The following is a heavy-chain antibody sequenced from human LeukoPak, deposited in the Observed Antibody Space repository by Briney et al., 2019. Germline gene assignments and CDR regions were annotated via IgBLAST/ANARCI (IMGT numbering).Heavy chain of an antibody. CDR3: ARHSTFFGVVIIKGRVRGPFDY. D-gene: IGHD3-3*01. V-gene: IGHV4-59*08. CDR1: GDSIRSYF. Sequence: PSETLSLTCTVSGDSIRSYFWSWIRQPPGKGLEWIGYIYYNGRSNYNPSLRSRVTISIDTSKNQFSLKLNSVTVADTAVYYCARHSTFFGVVIIKGRVRGPFDYWGQGTLVTVSS. CDR2: IYYNGRS. J-gene: IGHJ4*02.